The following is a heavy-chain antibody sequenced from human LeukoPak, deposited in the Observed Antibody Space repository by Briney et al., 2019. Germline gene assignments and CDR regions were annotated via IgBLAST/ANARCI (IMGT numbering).Heavy chain of an antibody. CDR1: GFTFSVYD. V-gene: IGHV3-30*02. CDR2: IRYDGSNK. D-gene: IGHD3-10*01. J-gene: IGHJ4*02. Sequence: GSLRLSCAASGFTFSVYDMHWVRQAPGKGLEWVTFIRYDGSNKYYADSVKGRFTISRDNSKNTLYLQMNSLRAEDSAVFYCAIDRRPNNYFASGSYYWGQGTLVTVSS. CDR3: AIDRRPNNYFASGSYY.